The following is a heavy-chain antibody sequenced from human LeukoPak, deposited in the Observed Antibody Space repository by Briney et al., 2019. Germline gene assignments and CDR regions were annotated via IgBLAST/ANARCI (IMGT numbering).Heavy chain of an antibody. CDR3: ARDVGFNNGWPA. Sequence: GGSLRLSCVASGFSFKTYEMNWVRQAPGKGLEWISYISVGGSDEDYADSVKGRFSISRDNAKNSLFLQMNSLRVEDTAVYYCARDVGFNNGWPAWGQVTLVTVSS. CDR1: GFSFKTYE. J-gene: IGHJ5*02. CDR2: ISVGGSDE. V-gene: IGHV3-48*03. D-gene: IGHD6-19*01.